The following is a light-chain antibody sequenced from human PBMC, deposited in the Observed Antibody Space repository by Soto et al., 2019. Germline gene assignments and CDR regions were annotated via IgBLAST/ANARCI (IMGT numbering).Light chain of an antibody. J-gene: IGKJ1*01. CDR1: QSISTY. CDR3: QQSYSNTRT. CDR2: AAS. Sequence: DVQMTQSPSSLSASVGDRVTITCRASQSISTYLNWYQQKPGKAPKLLIYAASSLQSGVPSRFSGSGSGTDFTLTISSLQPEDFATYYCQQSYSNTRTFGPGTKVDI. V-gene: IGKV1-39*01.